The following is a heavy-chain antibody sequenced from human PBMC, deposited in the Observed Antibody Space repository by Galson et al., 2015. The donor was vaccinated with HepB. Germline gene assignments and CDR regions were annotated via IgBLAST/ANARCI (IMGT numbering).Heavy chain of an antibody. J-gene: IGHJ4*02. V-gene: IGHV4-4*07. CDR1: GDSISSYY. Sequence: SETLSLTCTVSGDSISSYYWSWIRRPAGKGLEWIGRIYFSGSTNYNPSLKSRVTMSVDTSKNQFSLKLSSVTAADTAVYYCARGRPYCTGGSCLGDGGFDYWGQGTLVTVSS. CDR3: ARGRPYCTGGSCLGDGGFDY. D-gene: IGHD2-15*01. CDR2: IYFSGST.